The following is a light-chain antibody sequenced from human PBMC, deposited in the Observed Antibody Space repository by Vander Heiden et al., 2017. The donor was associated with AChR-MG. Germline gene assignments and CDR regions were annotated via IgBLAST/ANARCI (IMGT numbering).Light chain of an antibody. CDR1: QSIDRW. J-gene: IGKJ1*01. V-gene: IGKV1-5*01. Sequence: DIQMTQSPSTLSASVGDRVTITCRASQSIDRWLAWFQQKPGKAPKLLIFDASTLESGVPPRFSGSGSGTDFTLTINRLQPDDFATYYCQQYSSWWTFGQRTTVE. CDR3: QQYSSWWT. CDR2: DAS.